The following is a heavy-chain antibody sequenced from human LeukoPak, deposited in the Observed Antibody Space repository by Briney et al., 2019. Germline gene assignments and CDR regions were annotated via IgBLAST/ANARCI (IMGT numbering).Heavy chain of an antibody. Sequence: GGSLRLSCAASGFTFSSYSMNWVRQAPGKGLEWVSSISSSTSFIYYADSVKGRFTISRDDAKNSLYLQMNSLRVEDTAVYYCAISGSSLLGYWGQGTLITVS. CDR2: ISSSTSFI. CDR3: AISGSSLLGY. J-gene: IGHJ4*02. V-gene: IGHV3-21*01. CDR1: GFTFSSYS. D-gene: IGHD1-26*01.